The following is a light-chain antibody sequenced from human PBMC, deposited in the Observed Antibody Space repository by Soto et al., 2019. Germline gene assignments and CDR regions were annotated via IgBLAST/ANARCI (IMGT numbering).Light chain of an antibody. V-gene: IGLV1-40*01. CDR3: QSYESSLSGYV. CDR2: GNS. J-gene: IGLJ1*01. CDR1: SSNIGAGYD. Sequence: QSVLTQPPSVSGAPGQRVTISCTGSSSNIGAGYDVHWYQQLPGTAPKLLIYGNSNRPSGVPDRFSGSKSGTSASLAITGLQAEDAADSYCQSYESSLSGYVFGAGTKLTVL.